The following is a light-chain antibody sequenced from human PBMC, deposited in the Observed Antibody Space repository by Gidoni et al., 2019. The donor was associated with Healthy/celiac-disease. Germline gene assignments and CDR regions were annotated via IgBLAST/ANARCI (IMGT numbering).Light chain of an antibody. CDR2: DAS. J-gene: IGKJ1*01. V-gene: IGKV1-33*01. CDR1: QDISNY. Sequence: DIQMTQSPSSLSASVGDRVTSPCQASQDISNYLNWYQQKPGKAPKLLIYDASNLETGVPSRFSGSGSGTDFTFTISSLQPEDIATYYCQQYDNLPWTFGQGTKVEIK. CDR3: QQYDNLPWT.